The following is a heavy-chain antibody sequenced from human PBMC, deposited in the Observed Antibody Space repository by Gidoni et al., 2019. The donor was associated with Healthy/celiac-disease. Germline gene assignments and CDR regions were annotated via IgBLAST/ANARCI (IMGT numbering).Heavy chain of an antibody. V-gene: IGHV1-2*06. D-gene: IGHD4-17*01. CDR2: INPTSGGT. Sequence: VQLVQSGAEVKKPGASVKFSFNASGYTFTGYYMHWVRQAPGQGLEWMGRINPTSGGTNYAKKFQGRVTMTRDTSISTAYMELSRLRSDDTAVYYCARDYGGNSKQKRDYWGQGTLVTVSS. CDR3: ARDYGGNSKQKRDY. CDR1: GYTFTGYY. J-gene: IGHJ4*02.